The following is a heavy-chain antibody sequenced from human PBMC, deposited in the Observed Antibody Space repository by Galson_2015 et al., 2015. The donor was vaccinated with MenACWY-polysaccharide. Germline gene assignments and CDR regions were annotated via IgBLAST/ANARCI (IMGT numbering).Heavy chain of an antibody. V-gene: IGHV3-23*01. J-gene: IGHJ3*01. CDR3: AKSLALADTWATFVL. CDR2: ISSSGGRA. CDR1: GFTFNTYA. Sequence: SLRLSCAASGFTFNTYAMGWVRQAPGKGLDWVSVISSSGGRAYYTDSVKGRFTISRDNSKNTMYMEMTSLRAEDTAVYYCAKSLALADTWATFVLRGLETMVTVST. D-gene: IGHD6-19*01.